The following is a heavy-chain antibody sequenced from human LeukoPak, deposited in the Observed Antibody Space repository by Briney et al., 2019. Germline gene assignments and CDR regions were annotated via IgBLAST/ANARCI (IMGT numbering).Heavy chain of an antibody. Sequence: GSLRLSCAASGFTFSDYYMSWIRQPAGKGLEWIGRIYTSGSTNYNPSLKSRVTMSVDTSKDQFSLKLSSVTAADTAVYYCARDSKVRGVYYYYYYYMDVWGKGTTVTISS. J-gene: IGHJ6*03. CDR1: GFTFSDYY. CDR3: ARDSKVRGVYYYYYYYMDV. CDR2: IYTSGST. V-gene: IGHV4-4*07. D-gene: IGHD3-10*01.